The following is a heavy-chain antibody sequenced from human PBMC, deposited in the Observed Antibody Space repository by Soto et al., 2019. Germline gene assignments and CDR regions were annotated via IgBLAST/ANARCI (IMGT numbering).Heavy chain of an antibody. J-gene: IGHJ4*02. CDR3: ARAAIPIFGVDNGPFDY. V-gene: IGHV1-69*13. Sequence: GASVKVSCKASGGTFSSYAISWVRQAPGQGLEWMGGIIPIFGTANYAQKFQGRVTITADESTSTAYMELSSLRSEDTAVYYCARAAIPIFGVDNGPFDYWGQGTLVTVSS. CDR2: IIPIFGTA. D-gene: IGHD3-3*01. CDR1: GGTFSSYA.